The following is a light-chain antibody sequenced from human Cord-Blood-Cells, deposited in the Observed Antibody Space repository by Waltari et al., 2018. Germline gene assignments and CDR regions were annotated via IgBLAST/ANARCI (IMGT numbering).Light chain of an antibody. CDR3: CSYAGSYTYV. Sequence: QSPLTQPRSLSGSPGHSVPIPCPETIPAVGGSNYVSWYQQHPGQAPKPMIYDVSKRPSGVPDRFSGSKSGNTASLTISGLQAEDEADYYCCSYAGSYTYVVGTGTKVTVL. CDR2: DVS. V-gene: IGLV2-11*01. CDR1: IPAVGGSNY. J-gene: IGLJ1*01.